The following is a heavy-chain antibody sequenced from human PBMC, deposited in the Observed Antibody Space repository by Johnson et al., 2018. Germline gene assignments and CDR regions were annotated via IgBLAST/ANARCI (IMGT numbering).Heavy chain of an antibody. CDR3: VKDVWSRTTLDAFDI. CDR1: RFAFSSFG. CDR2: ISHDGRDE. D-gene: IGHD4-17*01. J-gene: IGHJ3*02. V-gene: IGHV3-30*18. Sequence: QVQLVESGGGVVQPGRSLRLSCAASRFAFSSFGIHWVRQAPGKGLEWVALISHDGRDEYYADSVKGRFTISRDNSKKTMYLQMNSLRGEDTAVYYCVKDVWSRTTLDAFDIWGQGTTVIVSS.